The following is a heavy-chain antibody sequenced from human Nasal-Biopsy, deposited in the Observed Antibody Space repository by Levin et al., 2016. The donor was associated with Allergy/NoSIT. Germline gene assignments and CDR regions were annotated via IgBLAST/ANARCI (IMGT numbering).Heavy chain of an antibody. CDR1: GGSFSDFY. Sequence: SETLSLTCGVYGGSFSDFYWTWIRQPPGKGLEWLGEIKHPGNTNYNPSLKSRLTMSVDMSKNQFSLKLRSATAADTAVYYCARGLGGARQGYFFDFWGQGTPVVVSS. CDR2: IKHPGNT. D-gene: IGHD1-26*01. CDR3: ARGLGGARQGYFFDF. V-gene: IGHV4-34*01. J-gene: IGHJ4*02.